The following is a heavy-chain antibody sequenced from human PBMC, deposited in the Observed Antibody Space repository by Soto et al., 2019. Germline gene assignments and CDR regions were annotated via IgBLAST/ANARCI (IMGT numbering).Heavy chain of an antibody. J-gene: IGHJ6*02. Sequence: GGSLRLSCAASGFTFSSYAMSWVRQAPGKGLEWVSAISGSGGSTYYADSVKGRFTISRDNSKNSLYLQMNSLRAEDTAVYYCAKARRIAAAGTYYYYGMDVWGQGTTVTVSS. CDR2: ISGSGGST. CDR3: AKARRIAAAGTYYYYGMDV. CDR1: GFTFSSYA. D-gene: IGHD6-13*01. V-gene: IGHV3-23*01.